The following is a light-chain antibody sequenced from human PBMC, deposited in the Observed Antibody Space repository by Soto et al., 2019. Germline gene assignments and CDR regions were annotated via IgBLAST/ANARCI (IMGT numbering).Light chain of an antibody. CDR1: SGTIASKF. Sequence: NFMLTQPHSLSESPGKTVTISCTRSSGTIASKFVQWYQHRPGSAPTNVIYQDYHTPSGVPRRFSGSIDRSSNSASLTISDLEAEDEADYYCQSFDSDNLVVFGGGTKVTVL. J-gene: IGLJ2*01. CDR2: QDY. CDR3: QSFDSDNLVV. V-gene: IGLV6-57*04.